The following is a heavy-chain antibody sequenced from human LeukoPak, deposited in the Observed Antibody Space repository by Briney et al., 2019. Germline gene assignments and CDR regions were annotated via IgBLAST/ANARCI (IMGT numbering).Heavy chain of an antibody. V-gene: IGHV1-58*02. CDR1: GFTFTSSA. J-gene: IGHJ4*02. CDR3: ARGPYYYGSGGYFDY. D-gene: IGHD3-10*01. CDR2: IVVGSGNT. Sequence: PGASVKVSCKASGFTFTSSAMQWVRQARGQRLEWIGWIVVGSGNTNYAQKFQGRVTMTRNTSISTAYMELSSLRSEDTAVYYCARGPYYYGSGGYFDYWGQGTLVTVSS.